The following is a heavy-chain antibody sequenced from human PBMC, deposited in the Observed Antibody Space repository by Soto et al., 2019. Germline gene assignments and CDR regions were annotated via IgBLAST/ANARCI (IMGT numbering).Heavy chain of an antibody. D-gene: IGHD5-12*01. CDR2: ISSSSSTI. CDR3: ARRGYSGYDSLHFDY. V-gene: IGHV3-48*01. Sequence: GGSLSLSCAASGFTFSSYSMNWVRQAPGKGLEWVSYISSSSSTIYYADSVKGRFTISRDNAKNSLYLQMNSLRAEDTAVYYCARRGYSGYDSLHFDYWGQGTLVTVSA. J-gene: IGHJ4*02. CDR1: GFTFSSYS.